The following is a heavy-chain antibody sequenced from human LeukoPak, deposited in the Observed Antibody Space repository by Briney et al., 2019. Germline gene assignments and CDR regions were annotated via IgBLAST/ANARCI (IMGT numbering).Heavy chain of an antibody. CDR1: GFTFSSYG. Sequence: GGSPRLSCATSGFTFSSYGMNGVRQAPGKGLEWLASIRSHNSDTYYADSLKGRFTISRDNSKNTLYLQMDNLSVDDTAVFYCVNGESFYGDYGFDYWGQGTLVTVSS. J-gene: IGHJ4*02. V-gene: IGHV3-30*02. D-gene: IGHD4-17*01. CDR3: VNGESFYGDYGFDY. CDR2: IRSHNSDT.